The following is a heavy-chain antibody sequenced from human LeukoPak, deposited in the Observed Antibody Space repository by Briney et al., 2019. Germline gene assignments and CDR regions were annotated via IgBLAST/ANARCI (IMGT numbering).Heavy chain of an antibody. Sequence: GGSLRLSCAASGFTFSNTWMTWVRQAPGKGLEWVGRIKGKTDGGTTDYAAPVKGRFTISRDDSKNTLYLQMNSLRAEDTAVYYCAKAGRDCSSTSCYYDYFDYWGQGTLVTVSS. CDR2: IKGKTDGGTT. V-gene: IGHV3-15*01. J-gene: IGHJ4*02. CDR3: AKAGRDCSSTSCYYDYFDY. D-gene: IGHD2-2*01. CDR1: GFTFSNTW.